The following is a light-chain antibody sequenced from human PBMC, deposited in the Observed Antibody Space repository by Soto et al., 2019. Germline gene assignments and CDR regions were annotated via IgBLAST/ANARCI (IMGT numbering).Light chain of an antibody. CDR3: QQYNNWLPT. CDR2: GAS. J-gene: IGKJ1*01. CDR1: RSVNSK. Sequence: EIVMTQSPATLSASPGERATLSCRASRSVNSKLVWYQQKPGQAPRLLIYGASTRATGIPVRFSGSGSGTEFTLTISSLQSEDFATYFCQQYNNWLPTFGQGTKVEIK. V-gene: IGKV3-15*01.